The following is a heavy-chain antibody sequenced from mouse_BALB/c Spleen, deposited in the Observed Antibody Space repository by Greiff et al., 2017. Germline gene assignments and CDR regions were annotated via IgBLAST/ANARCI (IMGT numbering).Heavy chain of an antibody. J-gene: IGHJ4*01. CDR1: GFTFSNYW. V-gene: IGHV6-6*02. Sequence: EVKLQESGGGLVQPGGSMKLSCVASGFTFSNYWMNWVRQSPEKGLEWVAEIRLKSNNYATHYAESVKGRFTISRDDSKSSVYLQMNNLRAEDTGIYYCTRVRREYYYAMTTGVKEPQSPSPQ. CDR2: IRLKSNNYAT. D-gene: IGHD2-14*01. CDR3: TRVRREYYYAMTT.